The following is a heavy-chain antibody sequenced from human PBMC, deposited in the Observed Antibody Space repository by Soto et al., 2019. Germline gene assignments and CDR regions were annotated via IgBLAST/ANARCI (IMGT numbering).Heavy chain of an antibody. Sequence: LSLTCSVSGCSISISNWWSWVRQPPGKGLEWIGEIYHSGSTNYNPSLKSRVTISVDKSKNQFSLKLSSVTAADTAVYYCARDPRFLEWSIGGYGMDVWGQGTTVTVSS. CDR1: GCSISISNW. J-gene: IGHJ6*02. D-gene: IGHD3-3*01. V-gene: IGHV4-4*02. CDR3: ARDPRFLEWSIGGYGMDV. CDR2: IYHSGST.